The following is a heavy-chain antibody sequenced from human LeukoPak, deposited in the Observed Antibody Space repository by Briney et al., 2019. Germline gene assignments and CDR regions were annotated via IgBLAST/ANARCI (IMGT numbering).Heavy chain of an antibody. Sequence: PSETLSLTCTVSGGSISSNSYYWGWIRQPPGKGLEWIGSIYYSGSTYYNPSLKSRVTISIDTSKNQFSLKLTSVTAADTAVYYCARRPQFVVSSGYSTPFDYWGQGTLVTVSS. CDR1: GGSISSNSYY. CDR2: IYYSGST. J-gene: IGHJ4*02. D-gene: IGHD3-22*01. V-gene: IGHV4-39*01. CDR3: ARRPQFVVSSGYSTPFDY.